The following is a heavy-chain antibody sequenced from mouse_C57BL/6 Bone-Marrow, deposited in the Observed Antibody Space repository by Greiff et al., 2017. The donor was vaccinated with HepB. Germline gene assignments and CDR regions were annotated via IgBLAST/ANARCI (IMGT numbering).Heavy chain of an antibody. V-gene: IGHV5-4*01. CDR3: ARDGNSNYVSAMDY. J-gene: IGHJ4*01. CDR1: GFTFSSYA. CDR2: ISDGGSYT. Sequence: DVKLQESGGGLVKPGGSLKLSCAASGFTFSSYAMSWVRQTPEKRLEWVATISDGGSYTYYPDNVKGRFTISRDNAKNNLYLQMSHLKSEDTAMYYCARDGNSNYVSAMDYWGQGTSVTVSS. D-gene: IGHD2-5*01.